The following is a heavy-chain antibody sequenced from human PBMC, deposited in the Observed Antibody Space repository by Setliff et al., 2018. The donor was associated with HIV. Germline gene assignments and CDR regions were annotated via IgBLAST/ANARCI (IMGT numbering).Heavy chain of an antibody. J-gene: IGHJ6*02. V-gene: IGHV4-34*01. Sequence: PSETLSLTCAVYGGSFSGYYWSWIRQSPGKGLDWIGEINHSGSTNYSPSLKSRVTISVDTSKNQFSLKLGSVTAADTAVYYCARGTRIYYGSGKLYYYGMDVWGQGTTVT. CDR1: GGSFSGYY. CDR2: INHSGST. D-gene: IGHD3-10*01. CDR3: ARGTRIYYGSGKLYYYGMDV.